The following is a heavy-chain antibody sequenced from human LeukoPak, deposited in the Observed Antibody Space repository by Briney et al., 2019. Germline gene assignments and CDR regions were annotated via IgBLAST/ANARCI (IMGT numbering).Heavy chain of an antibody. Sequence: ASVKVSCKASGYTFTGYYMHWVRQAPGQGLEWMGRINPNSGGTNYAQKFQGRVTMTRDTSISTAYMELSRLRSDDTAVYYCARARSSGWTDRRYWGQGTLVTVSS. J-gene: IGHJ4*02. CDR3: ARARSSGWTDRRY. CDR2: INPNSGGT. CDR1: GYTFTGYY. D-gene: IGHD6-19*01. V-gene: IGHV1-2*06.